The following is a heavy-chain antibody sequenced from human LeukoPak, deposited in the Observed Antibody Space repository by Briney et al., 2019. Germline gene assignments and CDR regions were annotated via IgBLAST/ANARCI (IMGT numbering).Heavy chain of an antibody. CDR2: ITNTASNK. J-gene: IGHJ4*02. V-gene: IGHV3-30*03. D-gene: IGHD3-22*01. CDR3: ARGTYYYDSSGYYLSYYFDY. Sequence: GPMRPSCAASGFTFSNYSMHWVHPPPGKGLEWVAIITNTASNKYYADSVKGRFTISRDNSKNTLYLQMNSLRAEDTAVYYCARGTYYYDSSGYYLSYYFDYWGQGTLVTVSS. CDR1: GFTFSNYS.